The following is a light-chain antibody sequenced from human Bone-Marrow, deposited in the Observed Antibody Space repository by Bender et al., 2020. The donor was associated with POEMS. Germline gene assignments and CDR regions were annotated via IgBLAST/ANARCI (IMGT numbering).Light chain of an antibody. CDR2: GNN. V-gene: IGLV1-40*01. Sequence: QSVLTQPPSVSGAPGQSVTISCSGSRFNFGAGFDVHWYQQFPGRAPKLLIFGNNNRPSGVPDRFSASKSGTSASLAISGLQPEDEADYYCQSYDSSLSDVVFGGGTRLTVL. CDR1: RFNFGAGFD. CDR3: QSYDSSLSDVV. J-gene: IGLJ2*01.